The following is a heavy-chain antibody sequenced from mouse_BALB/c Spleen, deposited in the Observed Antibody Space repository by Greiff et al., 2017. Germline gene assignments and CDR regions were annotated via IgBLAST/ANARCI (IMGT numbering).Heavy chain of an antibody. V-gene: IGHV5-4*02. CDR1: GFTFSDYY. CDR3: ARGSYDPFDY. CDR2: ISDGGSYA. J-gene: IGHJ2*01. Sequence: EVQLVESGGGLVKPGGSLKLSCAASGFTFSDYYLYWVRQTPEKRLEWVATISDGGSYAYYPDSVKGRFTISRDNAKNNLYLQMSRLKSGDTAMYYCARGSYDPFDYGGQGTTLTVSS. D-gene: IGHD2-3*01.